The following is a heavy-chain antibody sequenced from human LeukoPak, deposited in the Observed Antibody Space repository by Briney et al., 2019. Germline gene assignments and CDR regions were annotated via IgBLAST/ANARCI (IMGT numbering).Heavy chain of an antibody. CDR1: GGSISNGDHY. Sequence: SETLSLTCTVSGGSISNGDHYWSWIRQHPGKGLEWIGHIYYSGSTYYNPSLKSRGIISVETSKNQFSLKLSSVTAADTAVYYCARQQNDFWSGYYHYYYGMDVWGQGTTVTVSS. CDR3: ARQQNDFWSGYYHYYYGMDV. CDR2: IYYSGST. J-gene: IGHJ6*02. V-gene: IGHV4-31*03. D-gene: IGHD3-3*01.